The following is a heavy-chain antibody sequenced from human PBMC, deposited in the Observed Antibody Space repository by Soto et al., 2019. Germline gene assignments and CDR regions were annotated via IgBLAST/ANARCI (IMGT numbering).Heavy chain of an antibody. J-gene: IGHJ6*02. Sequence: GGSLRLSCAASGFTFSSYSMNWVRQAPGKGLEWVSSISSSSSNTYYADSVKGRFTISRDNSKNTLSLQMTSLSAHDTAVYYCAKSPDFYYDGMDVWGQGTTVTVSS. CDR2: ISSSSSNT. V-gene: IGHV3-23*01. CDR3: AKSPDFYYDGMDV. CDR1: GFTFSSYS.